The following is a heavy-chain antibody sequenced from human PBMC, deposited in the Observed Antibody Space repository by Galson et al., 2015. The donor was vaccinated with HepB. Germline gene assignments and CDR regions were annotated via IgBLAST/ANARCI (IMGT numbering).Heavy chain of an antibody. Sequence: ETLSLTCTVSTGSISGYYWNWIRQPPGKGLEWIGYVYSSGSTSYNPSLKGRLTISLDTSKSQFSLRLSSVAAADTAVYYCARASPSRAKFDYWGQGTLVTVSS. J-gene: IGHJ4*02. D-gene: IGHD3-10*01. CDR1: TGSISGYY. V-gene: IGHV4-59*08. CDR2: VYSSGST. CDR3: ARASPSRAKFDY.